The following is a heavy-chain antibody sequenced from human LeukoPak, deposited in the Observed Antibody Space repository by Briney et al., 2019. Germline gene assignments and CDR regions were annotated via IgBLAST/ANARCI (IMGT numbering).Heavy chain of an antibody. J-gene: IGHJ4*02. V-gene: IGHV4-39*01. CDR3: ARLLLWFGPTYYFDY. Sequence: SETLSLTCTVSGGSLTSSSYYWGWIRQPPGKGLEWIGSIYYSGSTYYKSSLKSRVTISVDTSKNQFSLKLRSVTAADTAVYYCARLLLWFGPTYYFDYWGQGTLVTVSS. D-gene: IGHD3-10*01. CDR2: IYYSGST. CDR1: GGSLTSSSYY.